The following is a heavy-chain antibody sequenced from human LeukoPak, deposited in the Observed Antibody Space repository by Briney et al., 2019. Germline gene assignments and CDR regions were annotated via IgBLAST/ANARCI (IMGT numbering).Heavy chain of an antibody. V-gene: IGHV1-69*13. J-gene: IGHJ3*02. CDR2: IIPIFGTA. Sequence: GASVKVSCKASGGTFSSYAISWVRQAPGQGLEWMGGIIPIFGTANYAQKFQGRVTITADESTSTAYMELSSLRSEDTAVYYCARGARSRDGYNYPPHDAFDIWGQGTMVTVSS. CDR3: ARGARSRDGYNYPPHDAFDI. D-gene: IGHD5-24*01. CDR1: GGTFSSYA.